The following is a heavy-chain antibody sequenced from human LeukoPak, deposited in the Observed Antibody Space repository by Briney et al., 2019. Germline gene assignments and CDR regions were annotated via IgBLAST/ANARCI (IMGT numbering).Heavy chain of an antibody. V-gene: IGHV3-23*01. Sequence: GGSLRLSCAASGFTFSSYAMSWVRQAPGKGLEWVSAISGSGGSTYYTDSVKGRFTISRDNSKNTLYLQMNSLRAEDTAVYYCAKDPYSGSYSHWFDPWGQGTLVTVSS. D-gene: IGHD1-26*01. CDR3: AKDPYSGSYSHWFDP. J-gene: IGHJ5*02. CDR1: GFTFSSYA. CDR2: ISGSGGST.